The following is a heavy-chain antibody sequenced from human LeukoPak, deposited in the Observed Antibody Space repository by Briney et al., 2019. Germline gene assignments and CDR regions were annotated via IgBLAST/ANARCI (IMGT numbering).Heavy chain of an antibody. V-gene: IGHV3-30*02. CDR1: GFTFSTYG. D-gene: IGHD4-17*01. CDR3: AKDLLYGDYVFDY. J-gene: IGHJ4*02. CDR2: MRYEDGGNK. Sequence: GGSLRLSYAASGFTFSTYGMHWVRQAPGKGLEWVAFMRYEDGGNKYYTDSVKGRFTISRDNSKNTMYLQMNSLRAEDTAVYYCAKDLLYGDYVFDYWGQGTLVIVSS.